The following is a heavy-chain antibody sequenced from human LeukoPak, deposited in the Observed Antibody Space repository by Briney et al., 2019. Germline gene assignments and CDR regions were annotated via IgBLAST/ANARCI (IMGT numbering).Heavy chain of an antibody. Sequence: SETLSLTCAVYDGSFSDYYWSWIRQPPGKGLEWIGEINHSGSTNYNPALKSRVTISVDTSKNQFSLKLSSVTAADTAVYYCASGLVAAAGTPDYWGQGTLVTVSS. CDR2: INHSGST. CDR3: ASGLVAAAGTPDY. D-gene: IGHD6-13*01. J-gene: IGHJ4*02. V-gene: IGHV4-34*01. CDR1: DGSFSDYY.